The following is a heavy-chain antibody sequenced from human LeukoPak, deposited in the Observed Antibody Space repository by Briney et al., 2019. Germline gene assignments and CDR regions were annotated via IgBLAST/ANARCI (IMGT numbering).Heavy chain of an antibody. CDR2: ISWNSGSI. CDR3: ARVEMATIRGFDY. CDR1: GFTFDDYA. D-gene: IGHD5-24*01. Sequence: GGSLRLSCAASGFTFDDYAMHWVRQAPGKGLEWVSGISWNSGSIGYADSVKGRFTISRDNAKNSLYLQMNSLRAEDTAVYYCARVEMATIRGFDYWGQGTLVTVSS. J-gene: IGHJ4*02. V-gene: IGHV3-9*01.